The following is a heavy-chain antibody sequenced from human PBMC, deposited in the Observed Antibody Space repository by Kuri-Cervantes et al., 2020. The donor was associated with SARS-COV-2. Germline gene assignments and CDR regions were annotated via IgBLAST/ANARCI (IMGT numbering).Heavy chain of an antibody. CDR2: ISGSGGSI. D-gene: IGHD3-3*01. J-gene: IGHJ6*02. CDR1: GFTFSSYA. V-gene: IGHV3-23*01. Sequence: GESLKISFAASGFTFSSYAMSWVRQAPGKGLEWVSAISGSGGSIYYADSVKGRFTISRDNAKNSLYLQMNSLRAEDTAVYYCARVLQYYDFWSGYYRLTYGMDVWGQGTTVTVSS. CDR3: ARVLQYYDFWSGYYRLTYGMDV.